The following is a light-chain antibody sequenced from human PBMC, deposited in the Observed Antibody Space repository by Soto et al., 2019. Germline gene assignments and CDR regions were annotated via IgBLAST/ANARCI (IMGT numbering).Light chain of an antibody. CDR1: QXXSNY. CDR2: DAS. Sequence: QXTQSPSSLSASVGDRVTITCQASQXXSNYLNWYQQKPGKAPKLLIYDASNLETGVPSRFSGSGSGTDFTFTISSLQPEDIATYYCQQYDNLPTWTFGQGTKVEIK. J-gene: IGKJ1*01. V-gene: IGKV1-33*01. CDR3: QQYDNLPTWT.